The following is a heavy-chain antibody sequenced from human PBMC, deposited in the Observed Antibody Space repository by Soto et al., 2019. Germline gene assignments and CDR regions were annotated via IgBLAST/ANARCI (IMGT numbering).Heavy chain of an antibody. CDR2: IDAGNGNT. J-gene: IGHJ4*02. Sequence: ASEKVSCKGSGYTFINYAIHWVRQAPGQRLEWMGWIDAGNGNTKYSQKFQGRITITRDTSASTAYIELNRLRSEDTAVYYCARGRVLPSACDSWGQGSLVTVSS. CDR1: GYTFINYA. V-gene: IGHV1-3*01. D-gene: IGHD2-2*01. CDR3: ARGRVLPSACDS.